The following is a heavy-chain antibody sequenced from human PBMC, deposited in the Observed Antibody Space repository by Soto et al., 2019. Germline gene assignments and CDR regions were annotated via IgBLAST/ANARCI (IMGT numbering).Heavy chain of an antibody. J-gene: IGHJ6*02. CDR1: GGSFSGYY. V-gene: IGHV4-34*01. D-gene: IGHD1-7*01. CDR3: AGGTGTTFYGMDV. CDR2: INHSGST. Sequence: SETLSLTCAVYGGSFSGYYWSWIRQPPGKGLEWIGEINHSGSTNYNPSLKSRVTISVDTSKNQFSLKLSSVTAADTAVYYCAGGTGTTFYGMDVWGQGTTVTSP.